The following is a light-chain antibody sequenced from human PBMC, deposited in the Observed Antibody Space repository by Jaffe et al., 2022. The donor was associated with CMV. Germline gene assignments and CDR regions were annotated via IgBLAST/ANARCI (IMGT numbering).Light chain of an antibody. CDR1: QSVSSSY. CDR3: QQYGRSRYT. V-gene: IGKV3-20*01. Sequence: ETVLTQSPGTLSLSPGETATLSCRASQSVSSSYLAWYQQKPGQAPRLLIYAASSRATGIPDRFSGSGSGTDFTLTIGRLEPEDFAVYYCQQYGRSRYTFGQGTKLEIK. CDR2: AAS. J-gene: IGKJ2*01.